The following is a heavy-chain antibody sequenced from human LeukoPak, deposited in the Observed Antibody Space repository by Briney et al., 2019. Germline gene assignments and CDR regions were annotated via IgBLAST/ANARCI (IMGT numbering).Heavy chain of an antibody. CDR1: GFTFSSYW. CDR2: INSDGSST. CDR3: AKWRMGRDSSGSKYYFDY. D-gene: IGHD3-22*01. V-gene: IGHV3-74*01. J-gene: IGHJ4*02. Sequence: GGSLRLSCAASGFTFSSYWMHWVRQAPGKGLVWVSRINSDGSSTSYADSVKGRFTISRDNAKNSLYLQMNGLRAEDTAVYYCAKWRMGRDSSGSKYYFDYWGQGTLVTVSS.